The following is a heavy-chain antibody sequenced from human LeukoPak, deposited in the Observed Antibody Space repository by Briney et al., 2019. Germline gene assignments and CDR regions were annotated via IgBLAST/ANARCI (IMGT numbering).Heavy chain of an antibody. CDR1: GFTFNNCA. CDR2: INGSGGTT. J-gene: IGHJ1*01. V-gene: IGHV3-23*01. D-gene: IGHD5-18*01. CDR3: AKDQGIQLWLKYFQH. Sequence: PGGSLRLSCAASGFTFNNCAMTWVRQAPGKGLEWVSAINGSGGTTLYADSVKGRFTISRDNSKSTLYLQMNSLRAEDTAVYYCAKDQGIQLWLKYFQHWGQGTLVTVSS.